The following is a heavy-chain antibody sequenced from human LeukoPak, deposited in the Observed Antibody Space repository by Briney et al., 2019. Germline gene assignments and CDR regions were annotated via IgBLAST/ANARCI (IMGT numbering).Heavy chain of an antibody. D-gene: IGHD5-24*01. CDR3: ARHLDGYNYYYYYYMDV. V-gene: IGHV4-39*01. CDR1: GGSIRSSGYY. CDR2: IYYSGST. Sequence: SETLSLTRTVSGGSIRSSGYYWGWIRQPPGKGLEWIGSIYYSGSTYYNPSLKSRVTISVDTSKNQFSLKLSSVTAADTAVYYCARHLDGYNYYYYYYMDVWGKGTTVTVSS. J-gene: IGHJ6*03.